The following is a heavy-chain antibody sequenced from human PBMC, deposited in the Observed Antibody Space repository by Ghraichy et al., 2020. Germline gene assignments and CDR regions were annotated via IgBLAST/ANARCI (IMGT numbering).Heavy chain of an antibody. CDR3: AKDGGASGSGDYH. D-gene: IGHD3-10*01. J-gene: IGHJ5*02. Sequence: GGSLRLSCAASGFIFNNYWMTWVRQAPGKGLEWVANIKYDGSDKYYADSVKGRFTISRDNAKNSLFLQMNTLRVDDTAVYYCAKDGGASGSGDYHWGQGTLVTVSP. CDR1: GFIFNNYW. V-gene: IGHV3-7*03. CDR2: IKYDGSDK.